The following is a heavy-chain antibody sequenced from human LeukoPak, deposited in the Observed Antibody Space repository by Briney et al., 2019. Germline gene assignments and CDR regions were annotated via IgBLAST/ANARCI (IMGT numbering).Heavy chain of an antibody. D-gene: IGHD3-10*01. CDR3: ARGPALYMVRGDPSDAFDI. J-gene: IGHJ3*02. CDR1: GFTFSSYA. Sequence: GGSLRLSCAASGFTFSSYAMHWVRQAPGKGLEWVAVISYDGSNKYYADSVKGRFTISRDNSKHTLYLQMNSLRAEDTAVYYCARGPALYMVRGDPSDAFDIWGQGTMVTVSP. CDR2: ISYDGSNK. V-gene: IGHV3-30*04.